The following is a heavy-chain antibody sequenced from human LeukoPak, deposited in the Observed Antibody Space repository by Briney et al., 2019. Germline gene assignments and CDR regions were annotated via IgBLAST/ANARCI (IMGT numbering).Heavy chain of an antibody. CDR2: IRAGGDNT. Sequence: GGSLRLSCAASGFTFRNYAMMWVRQAPGKGLELVSSIRAGGDNTYYTDSVTGRFTISRDNSKNTLFLQMNSLRAEDTAVYYCVKTYCSITRCSPGFDSWGQGTLVTVSS. J-gene: IGHJ4*02. CDR1: GFTFRNYA. CDR3: VKTYCSITRCSPGFDS. D-gene: IGHD3-10*01. V-gene: IGHV3-23*01.